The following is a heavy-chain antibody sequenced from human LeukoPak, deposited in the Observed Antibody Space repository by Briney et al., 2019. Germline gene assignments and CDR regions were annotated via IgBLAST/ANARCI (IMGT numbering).Heavy chain of an antibody. CDR3: AKKIKAAHYSSGCFDY. CDR2: ISGTGSST. Sequence: GGSLRLSCVASGFTFSRFAMSWDRQAPGKGLEWVSGISGTGSSTYYADSVKGRLTISRDNSKNTLYLQMHSLRADDTAVYYCAKKIKAAHYSSGCFDYWGQGALVTVSS. V-gene: IGHV3-23*01. D-gene: IGHD6-19*01. CDR1: GFTFSRFA. J-gene: IGHJ4*02.